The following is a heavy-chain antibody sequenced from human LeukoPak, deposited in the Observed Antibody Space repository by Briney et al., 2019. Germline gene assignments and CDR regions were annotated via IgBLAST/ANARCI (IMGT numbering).Heavy chain of an antibody. V-gene: IGHV5-51*01. CDR2: IYPGDSDI. J-gene: IGHJ3*02. CDR3: ARSTPGDAFDI. Sequence: GESLKISCKGSGYSFSTYWIGWVRQMPGKGLERMGIIYPGDSDIRYSPSFQGQVTISADKSISTAYLQWSSLKASDTAMYYCARSTPGDAFDIWGQGTLVTVSS. D-gene: IGHD1-14*01. CDR1: GYSFSTYW.